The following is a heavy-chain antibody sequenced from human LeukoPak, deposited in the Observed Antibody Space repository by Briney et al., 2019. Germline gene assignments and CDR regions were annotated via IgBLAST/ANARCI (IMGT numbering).Heavy chain of an antibody. CDR2: ISGDGGST. Sequence: PGGSLRLSCAASGFTFDDYAMHWVRQAPGKGLEWGSLISGDGGSTYYADSVKCRFTISRDNSKNSLYLQMNSLRTEDTALYYCAKVAGFGELLGRHFDYWGQGTLVTVSS. CDR3: AKVAGFGELLGRHFDY. J-gene: IGHJ4*02. D-gene: IGHD3-10*01. CDR1: GFTFDDYA. V-gene: IGHV3-43*02.